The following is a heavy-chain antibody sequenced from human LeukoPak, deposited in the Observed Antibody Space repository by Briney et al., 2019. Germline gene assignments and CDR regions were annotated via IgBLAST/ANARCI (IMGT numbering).Heavy chain of an antibody. CDR1: GGTFSSYA. D-gene: IGHD3-10*01. CDR2: IIPILGIA. V-gene: IGHV1-69*04. J-gene: IGHJ6*02. CDR3: ARGFNTSNYYGWDYYYCGMDV. Sequence: GASVKVSCKASGGTFSSYAISWVRPAPGQGLEWVGRIIPILGIANYAQKFQGRVTITADKSTSTAYMELSSLRSEDTAVYYCARGFNTSNYYGWDYYYCGMDVWGQGTTVTVSS.